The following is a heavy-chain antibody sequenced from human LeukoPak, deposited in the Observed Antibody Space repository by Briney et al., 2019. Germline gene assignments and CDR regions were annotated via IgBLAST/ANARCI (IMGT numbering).Heavy chain of an antibody. J-gene: IGHJ3*02. CDR2: IKQDGSEK. Sequence: HSGGSLRLSCAASGFTFSSYWMSWVRQAPGKGLKWVANIKQDGSEKYYVDSVKGRFTISRDNAKNSLYLQMNSLRAEDTAVYYCARDDPYDSDAFDIWGQGTMVTVSS. V-gene: IGHV3-7*01. D-gene: IGHD2-15*01. CDR3: ARDDPYDSDAFDI. CDR1: GFTFSSYW.